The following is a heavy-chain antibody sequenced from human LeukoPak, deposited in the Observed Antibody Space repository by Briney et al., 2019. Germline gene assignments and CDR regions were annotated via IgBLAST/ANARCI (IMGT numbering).Heavy chain of an antibody. CDR1: GGSISSGGYY. J-gene: IGHJ4*02. CDR3: AKAGIAAAAIGNYFDY. V-gene: IGHV3-23*01. CDR2: ISGSGGST. D-gene: IGHD6-13*01. Sequence: PSETLSLTCTVSGGSISSGGYYWSWIRQHPGKGLEWVSAISGSGGSTYYADSVKGRFTISRDNSKNTLYLQMNSLRAEDTAVYYCAKAGIAAAAIGNYFDYWGQGTLVTVSS.